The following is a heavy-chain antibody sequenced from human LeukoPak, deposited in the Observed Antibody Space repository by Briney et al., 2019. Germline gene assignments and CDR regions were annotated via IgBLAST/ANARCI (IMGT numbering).Heavy chain of an antibody. CDR1: GFIFSKAW. CDR3: NTWTKDSGNMVDS. V-gene: IGHV3-15*01. D-gene: IGHD1-26*01. Sequence: GGSLRLSCAASGFIFSKAWMTWLRQAPGKGREGVGIIKPNTYGRTAHYPAAVEGPFTISRDGSNNRFDLQMSSLKTDDTAIYYCNTWTKDSGNMVDSCGQGTLVTVSS. CDR2: IKPNTYGRTA. J-gene: IGHJ4*02.